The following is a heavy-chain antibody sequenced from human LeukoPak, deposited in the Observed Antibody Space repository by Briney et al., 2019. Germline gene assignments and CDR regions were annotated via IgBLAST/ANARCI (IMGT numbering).Heavy chain of an antibody. V-gene: IGHV4-34*01. CDR2: INHSGST. CDR3: ARARIVVVPAANGSWFDP. J-gene: IGHJ5*02. D-gene: IGHD2-2*01. Sequence: SETLSLTCTVSGGSISSYYWSWIRQPPGKGLEWIGEINHSGSTNYNPSLKSRVTISVDTSKNQFSLKLSSVTAADTAVYYCARARIVVVPAANGSWFDPWGQGTLVTVSS. CDR1: GGSISSYY.